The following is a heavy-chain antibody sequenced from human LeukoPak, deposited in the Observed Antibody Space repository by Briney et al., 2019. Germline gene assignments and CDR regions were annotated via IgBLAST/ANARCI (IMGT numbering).Heavy chain of an antibody. D-gene: IGHD6-13*01. Sequence: GASVKVSCKASGYTFTSYGISWVRQAPGQGLEWMGGINAYNGNTNYAQKLQGRVTMTTDTSTSTAYMELRSLRSDDTAVYYCARAPSIAAAGTPLVYWGQGTLVTVSS. CDR3: ARAPSIAAAGTPLVY. J-gene: IGHJ4*02. CDR1: GYTFTSYG. V-gene: IGHV1-18*01. CDR2: INAYNGNT.